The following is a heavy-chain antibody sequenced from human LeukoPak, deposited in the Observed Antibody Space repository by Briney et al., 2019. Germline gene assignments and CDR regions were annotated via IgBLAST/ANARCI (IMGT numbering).Heavy chain of an antibody. Sequence: ASVKVSCKASGGTFSSYAIIWVRQAPGQGLEWIGRIIPILGIANYAQKFQGRVTITADKSTSTAYMELSSLRSEDTAVYYCARFVAGTSLDYWGQGTLVTVSS. J-gene: IGHJ4*02. CDR2: IIPILGIA. V-gene: IGHV1-69*04. CDR1: GGTFSSYA. D-gene: IGHD1-1*01. CDR3: ARFVAGTSLDY.